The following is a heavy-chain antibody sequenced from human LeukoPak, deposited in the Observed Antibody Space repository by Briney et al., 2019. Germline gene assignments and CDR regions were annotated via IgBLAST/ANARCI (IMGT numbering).Heavy chain of an antibody. CDR2: IYYSGST. Sequence: SETLSLTCTVSGGSISSSSYYWGWIRQPPGKGLEWIGSIYYSGSTYYNPSLKSRVTISSDTSKNQLSLKLSSVTAADTAVYYCARHVGGCSGGNCYSFGYFDYWGQGTLVTVSS. V-gene: IGHV4-39*01. CDR3: ARHVGGCSGGNCYSFGYFDY. CDR1: GGSISSSSYY. J-gene: IGHJ4*01. D-gene: IGHD2-15*01.